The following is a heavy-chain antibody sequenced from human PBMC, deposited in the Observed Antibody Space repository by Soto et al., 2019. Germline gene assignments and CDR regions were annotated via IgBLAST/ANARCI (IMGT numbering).Heavy chain of an antibody. Sequence: TGGSLRLSCAASGFTFSSHWMHWVRQAPGKGLVWVSRINSDGSSTSYADSVKGRFTISRDNVKNMLYLQMNSLRAEDTAVYYCARGSAAAANWGQGTLVTVSS. CDR2: INSDGSST. J-gene: IGHJ4*02. V-gene: IGHV3-74*01. CDR1: GFTFSSHW. D-gene: IGHD6-13*01. CDR3: ARGSAAAAN.